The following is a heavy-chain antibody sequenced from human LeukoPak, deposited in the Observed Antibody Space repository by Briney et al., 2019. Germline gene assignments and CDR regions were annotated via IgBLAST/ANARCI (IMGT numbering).Heavy chain of an antibody. D-gene: IGHD2-15*01. CDR3: ARDLSSSWYSLAY. Sequence: GSLRLSCRDSGSTFDDYGMTWVRPAPGKGLEWVSGINWDGGAYNYGASVKGRFIISRDNAKNSLYLEMNSLRVEDTAVYFCARDLSSSWYSLAYWGQGILVTVSS. CDR2: INWDGGAY. CDR1: GSTFDDYG. J-gene: IGHJ4*02. V-gene: IGHV3-20*04.